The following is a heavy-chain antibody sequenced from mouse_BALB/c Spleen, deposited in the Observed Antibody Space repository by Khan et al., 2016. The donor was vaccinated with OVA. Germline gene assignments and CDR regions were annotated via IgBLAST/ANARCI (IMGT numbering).Heavy chain of an antibody. D-gene: IGHD1-1*01. Sequence: QVQLQQSGPELVKPGASVKISCKASGFTFTDYYINWVKQKPGQGLEWIGWIYPGSGNTKYNEKLKGMDTLTVDQSSSTAYMQLSSLTSEDTAVYFCAKGEYYGNSLFDYWGPCTTLTVSS. CDR2: IYPGSGNT. J-gene: IGHJ2*01. V-gene: IGHV1-84*02. CDR3: AKGEYYGNSLFDY. CDR1: GFTFTDYY.